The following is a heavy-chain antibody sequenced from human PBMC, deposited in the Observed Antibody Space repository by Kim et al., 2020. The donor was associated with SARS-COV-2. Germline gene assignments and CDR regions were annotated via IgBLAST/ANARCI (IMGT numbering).Heavy chain of an antibody. D-gene: IGHD3-10*01. V-gene: IGHV1-69*13. CDR1: GGTFSSYA. CDR3: ARDRHLRGSGSYFDY. Sequence: SVKVSCKASGGTFSSYAISWVRQAPGQGLEWMGGIIPIFGTANYAQKFQGRVTITADESTSTAYMELSSLRSEDTAVYYCARDRHLRGSGSYFDYWGQGTLVTVSS. J-gene: IGHJ4*02. CDR2: IIPIFGTA.